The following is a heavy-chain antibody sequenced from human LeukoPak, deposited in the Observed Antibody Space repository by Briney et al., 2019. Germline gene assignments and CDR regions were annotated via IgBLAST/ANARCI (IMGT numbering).Heavy chain of an antibody. Sequence: SETLSLTCSVSGSSIGSGYYWGWIRQPPGKGLEWIGSIYHSGSTYYNPSLKSRVTISVDTSKNQFSLKLSSVTAADTAVYYCAEAAASSYYFDYWGQGTLVTVSS. J-gene: IGHJ4*02. CDR2: IYHSGST. V-gene: IGHV4-38-2*02. CDR3: AEAAASSYYFDY. CDR1: GSSIGSGYY. D-gene: IGHD6-13*01.